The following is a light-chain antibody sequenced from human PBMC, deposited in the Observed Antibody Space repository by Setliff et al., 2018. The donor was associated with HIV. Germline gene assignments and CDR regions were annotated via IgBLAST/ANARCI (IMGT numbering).Light chain of an antibody. CDR1: NSNIGNNF. V-gene: IGLV1-51*01. CDR3: GAWDSSLSAGV. CDR2: DNN. J-gene: IGLJ3*02. Sequence: QSVLTQPPSVSAAPGQKVTTSCSGSNSNIGNNFVSWYQQLPGTAPKLLIYDNNKRPSGIPDRFSGSKSGTSATLGITGLQTGDEADYYCGAWDSSLSAGVFGGGTKVTVL.